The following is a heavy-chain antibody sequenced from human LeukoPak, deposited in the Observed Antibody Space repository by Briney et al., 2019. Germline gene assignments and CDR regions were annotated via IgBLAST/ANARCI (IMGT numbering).Heavy chain of an antibody. Sequence: GASVKVSCKASGYTFTSYDINWVRQATGQGLEWMGWMNPNSGNTGYAQKFQGRVTMTRNTSISTAYMELSSLRSEGTAVYYCATEEYYYDSSGYSNWGQGTLVTVSS. J-gene: IGHJ4*02. V-gene: IGHV1-8*01. CDR3: ATEEYYYDSSGYSN. CDR1: GYTFTSYD. CDR2: MNPNSGNT. D-gene: IGHD3-22*01.